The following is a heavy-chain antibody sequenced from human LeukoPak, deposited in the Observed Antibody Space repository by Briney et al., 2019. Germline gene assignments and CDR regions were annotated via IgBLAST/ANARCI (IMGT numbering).Heavy chain of an antibody. V-gene: IGHV3-30-3*01. CDR2: ISYDGSNK. CDR1: GFTFSSYA. CDR3: ARMIEGHFDY. D-gene: IGHD3-16*01. Sequence: GGSLRLSCAASGFTFSSYAMHWVRQAPGKGLEGVAVISYDGSNKYYADSVKGRFTISRDNSKNTLYLQMNSLRAEDTAVYYCARMIEGHFDYWGQGTLVTVSS. J-gene: IGHJ4*02.